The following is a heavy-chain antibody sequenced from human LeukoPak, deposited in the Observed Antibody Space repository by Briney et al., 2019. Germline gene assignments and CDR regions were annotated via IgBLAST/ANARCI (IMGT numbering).Heavy chain of an antibody. D-gene: IGHD3-16*02. J-gene: IGHJ4*02. CDR1: GGSFSGYY. CDR2: IYYSGST. Sequence: TSETLSLTCAVYGGSFSGYYWSWIRQPPGKGLEWIGSIYYSGSTYYNPSLKSRVTISVDTSKNQFSLKLSSVTAADTAVYYCARGSYRYFDYWGQGTLVTVSS. CDR3: ARGSYRYFDY. V-gene: IGHV4-34*01.